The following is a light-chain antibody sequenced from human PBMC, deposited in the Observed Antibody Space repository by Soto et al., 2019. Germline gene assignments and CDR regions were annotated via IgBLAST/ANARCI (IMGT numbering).Light chain of an antibody. V-gene: IGKV3-20*01. CDR2: DTS. Sequence: EIVLTQSPGTLSLSPVERATLSCRASQSVSSSYLAWYQQTPGQAPRLLVYDTSYRATGVPDRFSGSGSGTDFTLTISRLEPEDSAVYYCQQYDSSPWTFGQGTKVDIK. CDR3: QQYDSSPWT. CDR1: QSVSSSY. J-gene: IGKJ1*01.